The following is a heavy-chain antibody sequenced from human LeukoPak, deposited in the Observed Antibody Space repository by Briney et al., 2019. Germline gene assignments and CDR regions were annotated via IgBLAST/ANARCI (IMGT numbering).Heavy chain of an antibody. V-gene: IGHV1-69*04. Sequence: AASVKVSCKASGGTFTVYAISWVRQTPGEGLEWMGRIIPILGIANYAQKFQGRVTITADKSTSTAYMELSSLRSEDTGVCYCATDSVQWGVRWGQGPLVTVSS. CDR3: ATDSVQWGVR. CDR1: GGTFTVYA. D-gene: IGHD1-26*01. CDR2: IIPILGIA. J-gene: IGHJ4*02.